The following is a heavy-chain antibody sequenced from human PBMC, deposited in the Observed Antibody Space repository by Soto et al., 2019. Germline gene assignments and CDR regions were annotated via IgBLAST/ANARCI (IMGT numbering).Heavy chain of an antibody. CDR2: IHPSGST. D-gene: IGHD2-15*01. CDR1: GGSLSDYY. V-gene: IGHV4-34*01. Sequence: PSETLSLTCTVYGGSLSDYYRSWIRQSPGKGLEWIGEIHPSGSTNSNPSLETRVTMSVDTSKNQFSLKLTSVTAADTAVYYCAGGRDEHKLVNVWGQGTPVTVS. CDR3: AGGRDEHKLVNV. J-gene: IGHJ6*02.